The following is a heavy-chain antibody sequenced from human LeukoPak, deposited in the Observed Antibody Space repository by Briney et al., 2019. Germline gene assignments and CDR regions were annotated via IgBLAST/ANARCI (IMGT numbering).Heavy chain of an antibody. J-gene: IGHJ4*02. CDR2: VNSDGSST. Sequence: GGSLRLSCAASGYTFRRNGMHWVRQAPGKGLVWVSRVNSDGSSTNYADSVEGRFTVSRDNAKNTLFLQMNSLRVEDTALYYCVSGDYGNYWGQGTLVTVSS. CDR3: VSGDYGNY. V-gene: IGHV3-74*01. D-gene: IGHD4-17*01. CDR1: GYTFRRNG.